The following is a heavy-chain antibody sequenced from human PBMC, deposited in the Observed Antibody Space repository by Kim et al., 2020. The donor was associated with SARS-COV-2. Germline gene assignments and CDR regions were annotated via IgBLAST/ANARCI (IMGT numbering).Heavy chain of an antibody. V-gene: IGHV1-46*01. Sequence: QKFQGRVTMTRETSTSTVYMELSSLRSEDTAVYYCARDQGIAVAGSWFDPWGQGTLVTVSS. D-gene: IGHD6-19*01. J-gene: IGHJ5*02. CDR3: ARDQGIAVAGSWFDP.